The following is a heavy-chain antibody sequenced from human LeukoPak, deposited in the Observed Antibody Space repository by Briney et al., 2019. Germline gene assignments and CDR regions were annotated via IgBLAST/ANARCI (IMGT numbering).Heavy chain of an antibody. V-gene: IGHV1-18*01. CDR3: AREDWSGYWFDP. CDR2: ISAYNGNT. D-gene: IGHD3-3*01. CDR1: GYTFTSYG. J-gene: IGHJ5*02. Sequence: ASVKVSCKASGYTFTSYGIGWVRQAPGQGLEWMGWISAYNGNTNYAQKLQGRVTMTTDTSTSTAYMELRSLRSDDTAVYYCAREDWSGYWFDPWGQGTLVTVSS.